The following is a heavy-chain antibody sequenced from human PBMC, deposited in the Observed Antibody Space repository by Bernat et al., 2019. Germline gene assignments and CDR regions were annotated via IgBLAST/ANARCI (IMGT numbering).Heavy chain of an antibody. J-gene: IGHJ3*02. CDR2: IKSKTDGGTT. Sequence: EVQLVESGGGLVKPGGSLRLSCAASGFTFSNAWMNWVRQAPGKGLEWVGRIKSKTDGGTTDYAATVKGRFTISRDDSKNTLYLQMNSLKTEDTAVYYCTTSLISSSWENDAFDIWGQGKMVTVSS. CDR3: TTSLISSSWENDAFDI. V-gene: IGHV3-15*07. D-gene: IGHD6-13*01. CDR1: GFTFSNAW.